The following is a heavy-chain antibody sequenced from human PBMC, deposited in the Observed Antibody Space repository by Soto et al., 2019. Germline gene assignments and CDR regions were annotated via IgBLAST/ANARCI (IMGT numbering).Heavy chain of an antibody. Sequence: EVPLVESGGGLVQPGGSLRLSCAASGFTVSTDWMYWVRQAPGKGLEWVSLIKSGGNTYYADSVEGRFTISRDNSKNTVYLQMNSLRVEDTAVYYCVRENYYYGMDVWGQGTTVTVSS. J-gene: IGHJ6*02. CDR2: IKSGGNT. CDR3: VRENYYYGMDV. CDR1: GFTVSTDW. V-gene: IGHV3-66*01.